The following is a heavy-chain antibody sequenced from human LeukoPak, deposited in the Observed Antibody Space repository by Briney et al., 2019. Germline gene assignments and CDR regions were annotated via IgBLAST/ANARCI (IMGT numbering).Heavy chain of an antibody. D-gene: IGHD1-26*01. CDR1: GFTFSSYW. CDR2: IKQDGSEK. V-gene: IGHV3-7*03. CDR3: AKVLEGATRKKNDAFDI. J-gene: IGHJ3*02. Sequence: QSGGSLRLSCAASGFTFSSYWMSWVRQAPGKGLEWVANIKQDGSEKYYVDSVKGRFTISRDNAKNSLYLQMNSLRAEDTAVYYCAKVLEGATRKKNDAFDIWGQGTMVTVSS.